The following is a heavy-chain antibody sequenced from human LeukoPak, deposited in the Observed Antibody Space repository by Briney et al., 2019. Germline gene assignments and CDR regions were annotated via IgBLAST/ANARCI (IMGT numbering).Heavy chain of an antibody. CDR2: ISGSGGST. J-gene: IGHJ4*02. Sequence: PGRSLRLSCAASGFTFSSYGMHWVRQAPGKGLEWVSAISGSGGSTYYADSVKGRFTISRDNSKNTLYLQMNSLRAEDTAVYYCANQGIAARDVWGQGTLVTVSS. CDR1: GFTFSSYG. D-gene: IGHD6-6*01. V-gene: IGHV3-23*01. CDR3: ANQGIAARDV.